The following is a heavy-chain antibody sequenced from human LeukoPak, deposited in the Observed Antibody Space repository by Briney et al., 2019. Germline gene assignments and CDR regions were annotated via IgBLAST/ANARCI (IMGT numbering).Heavy chain of an antibody. J-gene: IGHJ1*01. CDR1: GHILTELS. V-gene: IGHV1-24*01. CDR3: ATHSSGYYYVNPLWQH. D-gene: IGHD3-22*01. Sequence: ASVKVSCKVSGHILTELSMHWVRQAPGKGLEWMGGFDPEDGETIYAQKFQGRITMTEDTSTDTAYMELSSLRSEDTAVYYCATHSSGYYYVNPLWQHWGQGTLVTVSS. CDR2: FDPEDGET.